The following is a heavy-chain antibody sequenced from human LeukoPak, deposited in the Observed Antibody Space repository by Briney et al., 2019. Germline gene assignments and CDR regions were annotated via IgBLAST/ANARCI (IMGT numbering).Heavy chain of an antibody. Sequence: SETLSLTCTVPGGSISSGDYYWSWIRQPPGKGLEWTGYIYYSGSTYYNPSLKSRVTISVDTSKHQSSLKLSSVTAADTAVYYCARDPVPVSPHAFDIWGQGIMVTVSS. CDR3: ARDPVPVSPHAFDI. D-gene: IGHD2-2*01. CDR2: IYYSGST. V-gene: IGHV4-30-4*08. J-gene: IGHJ3*02. CDR1: GGSISSGDYY.